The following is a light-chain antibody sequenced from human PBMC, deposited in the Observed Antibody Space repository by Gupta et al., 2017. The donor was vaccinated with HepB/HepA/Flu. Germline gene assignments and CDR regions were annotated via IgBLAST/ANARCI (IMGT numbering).Light chain of an antibody. CDR3: QQYNIWPRA. CDR2: GAS. V-gene: IGKV3-15*01. CDR1: QSVSSN. J-gene: IGKJ5*01. Sequence: DIMMTQSPATLSVSPGERTTLSCRASQSVSSNLAWYQQKPGQAPRLLIYGASSRATGIPARFSGSGSGTEFTLTIRSLQSEDSAVYYCQQYNIWPRAFGQGTRLEIK.